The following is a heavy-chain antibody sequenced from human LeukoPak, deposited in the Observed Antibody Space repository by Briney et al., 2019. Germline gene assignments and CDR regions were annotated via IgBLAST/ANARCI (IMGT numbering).Heavy chain of an antibody. J-gene: IGHJ4*02. CDR1: GYNFIHYF. D-gene: IGHD1-26*01. V-gene: IGHV1-2*06. CDR3: ARDLSSTPYWEFDF. Sequence: ASVKVSCKASGYNFIHYFIQWARQAPGQGLEWMGRINSNSGDTEYAQKFQGRVTMTRDTSITTVYMELSSLTSDDTAVYYCARDLSSTPYWEFDFWGQGTLVTVSS. CDR2: INSNSGDT.